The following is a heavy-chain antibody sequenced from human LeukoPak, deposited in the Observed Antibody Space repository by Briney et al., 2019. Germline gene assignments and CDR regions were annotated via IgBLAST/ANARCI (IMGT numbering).Heavy chain of an antibody. CDR2: ISAYNGNT. D-gene: IGHD1-26*01. Sequence: ASVKVSCKASGYTFTSYGISWVRQAPGQGLEWMGWISAYNGNTNYAQKLQGRVTMTTDTSTSTAYMELRSLRSDDTAVYYCARDGYSGSYYLPSDFDYWGQGTLVTVSS. CDR3: ARDGYSGSYYLPSDFDY. J-gene: IGHJ4*02. CDR1: GYTFTSYG. V-gene: IGHV1-18*01.